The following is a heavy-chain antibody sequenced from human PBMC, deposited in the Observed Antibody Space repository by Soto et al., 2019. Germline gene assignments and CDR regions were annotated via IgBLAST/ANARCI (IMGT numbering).Heavy chain of an antibody. CDR1: GGSVSSGDYY. J-gene: IGHJ3*02. CDR2: IHYSGSI. V-gene: IGHV4-30-4*01. Sequence: QVQLQESGPGLEKASQTLSLTCTVSGGSVSSGDYYWSWIRQPPGKGLEWIGYIHYSGSIYYNPSLKSRVTISVDTSKNQFSLKLTSVTAADTAVYYCARAHRYYDYPDIWGQGTMVTVSS. CDR3: ARAHRYYDYPDI. D-gene: IGHD3-22*01.